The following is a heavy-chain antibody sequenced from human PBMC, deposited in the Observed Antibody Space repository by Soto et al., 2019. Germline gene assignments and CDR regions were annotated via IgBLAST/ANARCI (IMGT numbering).Heavy chain of an antibody. CDR3: AKVAQLRFEFSYVISL. CDR2: ISDSGGST. CDR1: GDTVKIYD. D-gene: IGHD3-16*02. V-gene: IGHV3-23*01. Sequence: HPASSPGLACATRGDTVKIYDRNGAVQAKGKGLDWVSHISDSGGSTYYADSVKGRFTISRDNSKNTLNLQMNTLRAEDTAVYYCAKVAQLRFEFSYVISLWGQGTTVPVSS. J-gene: IGHJ6*02.